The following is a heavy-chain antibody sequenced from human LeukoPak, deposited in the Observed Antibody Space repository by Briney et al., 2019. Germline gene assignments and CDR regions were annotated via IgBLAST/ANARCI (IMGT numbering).Heavy chain of an antibody. CDR1: GGSISSGGYS. V-gene: IGHV4-30-2*01. D-gene: IGHD2-21*02. Sequence: PSETLSLTCAVSGGSISSGGYSWSWIRQPPGKGLEWIGYIYHSGSTYYNPSLKSRVTISVDRSKNQFSLKLSSVTAADTAVYYCARGPERGTVSVVTATPPVVAFDIWGQGTMVTVSS. J-gene: IGHJ3*02. CDR3: ARGPERGTVSVVTATPPVVAFDI. CDR2: IYHSGST.